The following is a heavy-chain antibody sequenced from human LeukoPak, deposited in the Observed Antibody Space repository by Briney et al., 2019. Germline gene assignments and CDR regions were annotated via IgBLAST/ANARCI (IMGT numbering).Heavy chain of an antibody. J-gene: IGHJ4*02. Sequence: ASVKVSCKASGGTFSSYAISWVRQAPGQGLEWMGWISAYNGNTNYAQKLQGRVTMTTDTSTSTAYMELRSLRSDDTAVYYCARVAGITVLIDYWGQGTLVTVSS. D-gene: IGHD3-10*01. CDR2: ISAYNGNT. V-gene: IGHV1-18*01. CDR1: GGTFSSYA. CDR3: ARVAGITVLIDY.